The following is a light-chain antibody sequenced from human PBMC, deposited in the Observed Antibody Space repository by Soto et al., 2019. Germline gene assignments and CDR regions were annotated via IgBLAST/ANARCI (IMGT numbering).Light chain of an antibody. CDR1: SSDIGSYNL. CDR3: CSYAGRGTLV. CDR2: EVS. J-gene: IGLJ2*01. Sequence: QSVLTQPASVSGSPGQSITISCTGSSSDIGSYNLVSWYQQHPGKAPKFMIYEVSKRPSGGSNRFSGSKSGNTASLTISGLQAEDEADYYCCSYAGRGTLVFGGGTKLTVL. V-gene: IGLV2-23*02.